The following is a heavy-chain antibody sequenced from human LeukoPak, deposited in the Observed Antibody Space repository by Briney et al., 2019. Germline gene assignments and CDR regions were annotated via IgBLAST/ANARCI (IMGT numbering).Heavy chain of an antibody. CDR2: IRGDGETT. J-gene: IGHJ4*02. V-gene: IGHV3-23*01. D-gene: IGHD2-8*01. Sequence: GGSLRLSCAASGFTFTSYAMNWVRQAPGKGLEWVSAIRGDGETTYYADSVKGRFTISRDNSKGTLYLEMTSLRAEDTAIYYCAKGGMTVYAVTYIDSWGQGTLVTVSS. CDR1: GFTFTSYA. CDR3: AKGGMTVYAVTYIDS.